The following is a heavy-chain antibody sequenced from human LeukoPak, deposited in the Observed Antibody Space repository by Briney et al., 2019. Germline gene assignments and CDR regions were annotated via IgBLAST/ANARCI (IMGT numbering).Heavy chain of an antibody. D-gene: IGHD3-22*01. Sequence: PSETLSLTCAVSGGSISSGGHSWSWIRQPPGKGLEWIGYIYHSGSTYYNPSLKSRVTISVDRSKNQFSLKLSSVTAADTAVYYCARVYDPPDNSSPHFDYWGQGTLVTVSS. J-gene: IGHJ4*02. CDR2: IYHSGST. V-gene: IGHV4-30-2*01. CDR3: ARVYDPPDNSSPHFDY. CDR1: GGSISSGGHS.